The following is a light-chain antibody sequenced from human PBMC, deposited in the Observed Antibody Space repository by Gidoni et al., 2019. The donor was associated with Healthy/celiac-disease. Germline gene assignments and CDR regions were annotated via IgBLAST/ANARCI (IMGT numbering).Light chain of an antibody. CDR3: QHFGN. V-gene: IGKV3-20*01. Sequence: EIVLTQSPGTLSLSPGQSATLSCRASQSISSSQLAWYQQKPGQAPRPLIYGASSRATGIPDRFSGSGSGTDFTLTISRLEPEDFAGYYCQHFGNFGGGTKVE. CDR2: GAS. CDR1: QSISSSQ. J-gene: IGKJ4*01.